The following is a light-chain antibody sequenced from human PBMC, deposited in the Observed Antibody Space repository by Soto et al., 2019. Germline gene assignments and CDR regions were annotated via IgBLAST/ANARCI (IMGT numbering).Light chain of an antibody. CDR1: QSVSSSY. V-gene: IGKV3-20*01. CDR2: GAS. J-gene: IGKJ5*01. CDR3: QQHETLIT. Sequence: EIVLTQSPGTLSLSPGERATLSCRASQSVSSSYLAWYQQKPGQAPRLLIYGASSRATGIPDRFSGSGSGTDFTLTISRLEPEDFAVYYCQQHETLITFGQGTRLENK.